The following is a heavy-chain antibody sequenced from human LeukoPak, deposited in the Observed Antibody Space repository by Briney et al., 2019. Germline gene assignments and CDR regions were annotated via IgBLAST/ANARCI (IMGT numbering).Heavy chain of an antibody. CDR2: IYYSGTT. CDR1: GGSVSSGSYY. J-gene: IGHJ4*02. Sequence: SETLSLTCIVSGGSVSSGSYYWSWIRQPPGKGLEWIGYIYYSGTTNYNPSLKSRVTISVDTSKNQFSLNLSSVTAADTAVYYCARGAYYFDYWGQGTLATVSS. V-gene: IGHV4-61*01. CDR3: ARGAYYFDY.